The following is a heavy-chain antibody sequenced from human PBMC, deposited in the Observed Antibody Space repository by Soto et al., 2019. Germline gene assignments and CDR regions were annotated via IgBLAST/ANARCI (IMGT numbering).Heavy chain of an antibody. V-gene: IGHV1-18*01. Sequence: ASVKVSCKASGYTFTSYGISWVRQAPGQGLEWMGWISAYNGNTNYAQKLRGRVTMTTDTSTSTAYMELRSLSSDDTAVYYCARLNDYGSWYYMDVWGKGTTVTVSS. CDR2: ISAYNGNT. CDR3: ARLNDYGSWYYMDV. CDR1: GYTFTSYG. J-gene: IGHJ6*03. D-gene: IGHD4-17*01.